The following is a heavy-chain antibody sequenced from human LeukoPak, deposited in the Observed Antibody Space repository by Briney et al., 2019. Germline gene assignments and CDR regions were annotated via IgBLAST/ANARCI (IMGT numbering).Heavy chain of an antibody. V-gene: IGHV3-21*01. CDR3: AGDLHWHFDL. CDR2: ITSRSSHI. J-gene: IGHJ2*01. Sequence: PGGSLRLSCAASGFTFSSYSMNWVRQAPGKGLEWVSSITSRSSHIYYADSMKGRFTVSRDNAKNSLFLQMNSLRAEDTAVYYYAGDLHWHFDLWGRGTLVTVSS. CDR1: GFTFSSYS.